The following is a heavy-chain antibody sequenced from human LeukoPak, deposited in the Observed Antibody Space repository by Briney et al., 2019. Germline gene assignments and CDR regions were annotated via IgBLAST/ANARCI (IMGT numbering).Heavy chain of an antibody. V-gene: IGHV1-69*13. CDR2: IIPIFGTA. CDR1: GGTFSSYA. CDR3: ARSEPGGRFDY. J-gene: IGHJ4*02. Sequence: ASVKVSCKASGGTFSSYAISWVRQAPGQGLEWMGGIIPIFGTANYAQKFQGRVTITADESTSTAYVELSSLRSEDTAVYYCARSEPGGRFDYWGQGTLVTVSS. D-gene: IGHD4-23*01.